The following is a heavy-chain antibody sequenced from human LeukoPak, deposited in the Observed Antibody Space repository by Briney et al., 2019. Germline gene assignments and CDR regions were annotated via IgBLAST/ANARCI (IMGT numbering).Heavy chain of an antibody. Sequence: GGSLGLSCAAPGFMFHDYAIHWVRQAPGKGLEWVSLISGDGGSTFYADSVKGRFTISRDNSKNSLYLQMNSLRSDDTALYYCARESESSGWYDYWGQGTLVRVST. J-gene: IGHJ4*02. CDR3: ARESESSGWYDY. CDR2: ISGDGGST. CDR1: GFMFHDYA. D-gene: IGHD6-19*01. V-gene: IGHV3-43*02.